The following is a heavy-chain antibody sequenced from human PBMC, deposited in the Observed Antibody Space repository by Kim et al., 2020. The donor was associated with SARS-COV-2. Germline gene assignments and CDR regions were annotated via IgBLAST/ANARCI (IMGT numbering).Heavy chain of an antibody. D-gene: IGHD5-12*01. V-gene: IGHV3-30*18. CDR3: AKDGVEMATIGYFDY. Sequence: GGSLRLSCAASGFTFSSYGMHWVRQAPGKGLEWVAVISYDGSNKYYAGSVKGRFTISRDNSKNTLYLQMNSLRAEDTAVYYCAKDGVEMATIGYFDYWGQGTLVTVSS. J-gene: IGHJ4*02. CDR2: ISYDGSNK. CDR1: GFTFSSYG.